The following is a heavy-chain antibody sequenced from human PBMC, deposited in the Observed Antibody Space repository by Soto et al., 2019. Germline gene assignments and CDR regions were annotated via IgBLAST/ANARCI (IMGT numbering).Heavy chain of an antibody. CDR1: GFTFSSYA. J-gene: IGHJ4*02. CDR2: ISGSGGST. CDR3: AKVAGGDDYSNPYYVDY. V-gene: IGHV3-23*01. Sequence: GGSLRLSCAASGFTFSSYAMSWVRQAPGKGLEWVSAISGSGGSTYYADSVKGRFTISRDNSKNTLYLQMNSLRAEDTAVYDCAKVAGGDDYSNPYYVDYWGQGTLVTVSS. D-gene: IGHD4-4*01.